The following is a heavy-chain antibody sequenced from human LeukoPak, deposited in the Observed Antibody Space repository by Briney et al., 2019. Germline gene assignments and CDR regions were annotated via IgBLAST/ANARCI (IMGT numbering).Heavy chain of an antibody. CDR3: ARIYDSSGYYY. D-gene: IGHD3-22*01. Sequence: ASVKVSCKASGGTFSSYAISWVRQAPGQGLEWMGWISAYNGNTNYAQKLQGRVTMTTDTSTSTAYMELRSLRSDDTAVYYCARIYDSSGYYYWGQGTLVTVSS. J-gene: IGHJ4*02. CDR1: GGTFSSYA. V-gene: IGHV1-18*01. CDR2: ISAYNGNT.